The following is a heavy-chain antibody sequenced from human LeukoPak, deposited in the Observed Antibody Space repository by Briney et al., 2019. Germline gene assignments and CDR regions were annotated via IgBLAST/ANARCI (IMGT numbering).Heavy chain of an antibody. D-gene: IGHD3-10*01. V-gene: IGHV1-3*01. J-gene: IGHJ6*02. Sequence: GASVKVSCKASGYTFTSSVISWVRQAPGQGLEWMGWINAGNGNTKYSQKFQGRVTITRDTSASTAYMELSSLRSEDTAVYYCARAGITMVPYYGMDVWGQGTTVTVSS. CDR3: ARAGITMVPYYGMDV. CDR1: GYTFTSSV. CDR2: INAGNGNT.